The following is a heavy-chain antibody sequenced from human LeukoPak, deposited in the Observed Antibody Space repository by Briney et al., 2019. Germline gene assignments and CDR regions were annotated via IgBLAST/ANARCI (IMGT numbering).Heavy chain of an antibody. Sequence: ASVKVSCKASGGTFSSYAISSGRQAPGQGLEWMGGIIPIFGTANYAQTFQGRVTITADESTSTAYMELSSLRSEDTAVYYCARDLNWGSFDAFDIWGQGTMVTVSS. CDR2: IIPIFGTA. D-gene: IGHD7-27*01. J-gene: IGHJ3*02. CDR3: ARDLNWGSFDAFDI. V-gene: IGHV1-69*13. CDR1: GGTFSSYA.